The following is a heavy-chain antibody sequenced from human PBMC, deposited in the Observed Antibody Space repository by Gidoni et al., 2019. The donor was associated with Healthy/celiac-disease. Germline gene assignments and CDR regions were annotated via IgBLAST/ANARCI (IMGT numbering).Heavy chain of an antibody. J-gene: IGHJ6*02. CDR2: INSKTDCGTT. CDR1: GFTFSNAW. Sequence: EVQLVESGGGLVKPGGSLRLSCADSGFTFSNAWRSWVRQAPGKGLEWVGRINSKTDCGTTDYAAPVKGRFTISRDDSKNTLYLQMNSLKTEDTAVYYCTTDARGSGSYPYYYGMDVWGQGTTVTVSS. V-gene: IGHV3-15*01. D-gene: IGHD3-10*01. CDR3: TTDARGSGSYPYYYGMDV.